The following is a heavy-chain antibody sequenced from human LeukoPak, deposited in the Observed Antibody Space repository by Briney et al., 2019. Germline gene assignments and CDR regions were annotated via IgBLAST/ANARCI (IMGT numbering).Heavy chain of an antibody. J-gene: IGHJ4*02. D-gene: IGHD4/OR15-4a*01. Sequence: PGGSLRLSCTASGLIFSSCWMSWVRQAPGKGLEWVASINQDGSDERYADSVEGRVTISGDNAKNSVYLPVNSLRAEDTAVYYCATLKHALTIFDNWAQGTLVTVSS. V-gene: IGHV3-7*01. CDR3: ATLKHALTIFDN. CDR1: GLIFSSCW. CDR2: INQDGSDE.